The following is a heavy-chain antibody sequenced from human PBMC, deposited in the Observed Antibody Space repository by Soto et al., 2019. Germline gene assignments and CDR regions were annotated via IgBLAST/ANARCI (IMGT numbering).Heavy chain of an antibody. CDR3: AREVDRQQLSGWFDP. D-gene: IGHD6-13*01. CDR2: ISSSSSYT. J-gene: IGHJ5*02. Sequence: GSLRLSCAASGFTFSDYYMGGIREAPGKVLKWVSYISSSSSYTNYADSVKGRFTISRDNAKNSLYLQMNSLRAEDTAVYYCAREVDRQQLSGWFDPWGQGTLVTVSS. CDR1: GFTFSDYY. V-gene: IGHV3-11*06.